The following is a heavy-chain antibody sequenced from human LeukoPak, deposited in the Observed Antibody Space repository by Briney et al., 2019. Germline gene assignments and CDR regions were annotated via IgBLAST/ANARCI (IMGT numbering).Heavy chain of an antibody. J-gene: IGHJ6*03. CDR1: GGSISDYY. CDR3: ARVKGWSGYSGVYYYYYMDV. V-gene: IGHV4-4*07. Sequence: SETLSLTCTVSGGSISDYYWSWIRQPAGKGLEWIGRIYTSGSSNYNPSLKSRVTMSVDTSKNQFSLKLSSVTAADTAVYYCARVKGWSGYSGVYYYYYMDVWGKGTTVTVSS. D-gene: IGHD3-3*01. CDR2: IYTSGSS.